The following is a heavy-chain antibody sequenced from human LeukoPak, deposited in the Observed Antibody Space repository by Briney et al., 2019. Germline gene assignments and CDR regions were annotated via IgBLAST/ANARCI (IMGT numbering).Heavy chain of an antibody. CDR1: GFTFSSYW. V-gene: IGHV3-7*01. CDR2: IRQDGSEK. CDR3: ARGCGGAQCPYYFDN. J-gene: IGHJ4*02. D-gene: IGHD2-21*01. Sequence: GGSLRLSCAASGFTFSSYWMSWVRQAPEKGLEWVDTIRQDGSEKHYVDSVKGRFTISRDNAKNSLYVQMNSLRVEDTAVYYCARGCGGAQCPYYFDNWGQGTLVTVSS.